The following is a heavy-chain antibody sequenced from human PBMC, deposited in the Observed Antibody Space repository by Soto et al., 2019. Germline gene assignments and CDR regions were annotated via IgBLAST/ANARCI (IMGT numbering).Heavy chain of an antibody. CDR1: GGSISRYY. CDR3: ARDLWGYCGNDCYPLDV. CDR2: LYNTGST. Sequence: SETLSLTCTVSGGSISRYYWSWIRQPPGKGLEWIGYLYNTGSTIYNPSLKSRVTISVDTSKNQFSLKLNSLTAADTAVYYCARDLWGYCGNDCYPLDVWGQGTTVTVSS. J-gene: IGHJ6*02. V-gene: IGHV4-59*01. D-gene: IGHD2-21*02.